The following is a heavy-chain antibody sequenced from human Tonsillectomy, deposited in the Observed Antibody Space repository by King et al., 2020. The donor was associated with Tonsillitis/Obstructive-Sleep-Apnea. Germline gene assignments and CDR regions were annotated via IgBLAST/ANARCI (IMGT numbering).Heavy chain of an antibody. V-gene: IGHV7-4-1*02. CDR3: ARDPVVTTGKHMDV. CDR1: GYTFTSYP. CDR2: INTNTGAP. Sequence: VQLVESGSELKKPGASVKVSFKASGYTFTSYPMNLVRQAPGQGLEWMGWINTNTGAPTYAQGFTGLFVFSLDTSVSTAYLEISSLKAEDTAVYYCARDPVVTTGKHMDVWGKGTTVTVSS. J-gene: IGHJ6*03. D-gene: IGHD2-21*02.